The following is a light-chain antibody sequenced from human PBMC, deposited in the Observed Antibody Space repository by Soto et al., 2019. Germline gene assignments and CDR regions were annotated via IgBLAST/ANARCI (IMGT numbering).Light chain of an antibody. V-gene: IGLV2-14*01. CDR3: SSYTTSPTYV. CDR1: SSDVGYYNY. J-gene: IGLJ1*01. CDR2: EVS. Sequence: QSALTQPASVSGSPGQSITISCTGTSSDVGYYNYVSWYQQHPGKAPKLMIYEVSNRPSGISNRFSGSKSGNTASLTISGLQAEDEADYYCSSYTTSPTYVFGTGTKVTVL.